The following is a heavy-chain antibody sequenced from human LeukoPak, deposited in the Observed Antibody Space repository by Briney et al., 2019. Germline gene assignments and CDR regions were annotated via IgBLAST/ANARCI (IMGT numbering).Heavy chain of an antibody. CDR1: GYTFTTYG. CDR2: ISAYNGDT. J-gene: IGHJ4*02. CDR3: ARAHCGNSTCYGSTTWFDY. Sequence: ASVKVSCKASGYTFTTYGISWVRQAPGQGLEWMGWISAYNGDTNYAHEFQGRVTMTTDTSTSTVYMELRSLRSDDTAVYYCARAHCGNSTCYGSTTWFDYWGQGTLVTVSS. V-gene: IGHV1-18*01. D-gene: IGHD2-2*01.